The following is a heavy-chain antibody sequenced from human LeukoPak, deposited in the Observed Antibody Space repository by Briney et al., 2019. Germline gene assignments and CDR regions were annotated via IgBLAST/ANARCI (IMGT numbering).Heavy chain of an antibody. CDR2: IYYGGST. J-gene: IGHJ4*02. Sequence: SETLSLTCTVSGGSISSDNYYWGWIRQPPGKGLEWIASIYYGGSTYYNPSLRSRVTISVDTSKNQFSLKLSSVTAADTAVYYCARTTREEIDFDYWGQGTLVTVSS. V-gene: IGHV4-39*01. CDR3: ARTTREEIDFDY. D-gene: IGHD5-24*01. CDR1: GGSISSDNYY.